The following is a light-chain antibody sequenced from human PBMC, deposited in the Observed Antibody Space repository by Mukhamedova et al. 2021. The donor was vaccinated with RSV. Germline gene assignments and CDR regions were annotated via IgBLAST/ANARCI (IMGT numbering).Light chain of an antibody. J-gene: IGKJ4*01. Sequence: GERATLSCRASQSVSSSYLAWYQQKPGQAPRLLIYGASSRATGIPDRFSGSGSGTDFTLTISRLEPEDFAVYYCQQYGSSSLTFG. CDR1: QSVSSSY. CDR3: QQYGSSSLT. CDR2: GAS. V-gene: IGKV3-20*01.